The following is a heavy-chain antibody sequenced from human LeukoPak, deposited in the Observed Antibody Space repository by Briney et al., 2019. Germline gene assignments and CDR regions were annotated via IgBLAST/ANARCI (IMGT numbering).Heavy chain of an antibody. CDR2: INHSGST. D-gene: IGHD2-2*02. V-gene: IGHV4-34*01. CDR3: ARARWLRYCSSTSCYSWLNYFDY. CDR1: GGSFSGYY. J-gene: IGHJ4*02. Sequence: SETLSLTCAVYGGSFSGYYWSWIRQPPGRGLEWIGEINHSGSTNYNPSLKSRVTISVDTSKNQFSLKLSSVTAADTAVYYCARARWLRYCSSTSCYSWLNYFDYWGQGTLVTVSS.